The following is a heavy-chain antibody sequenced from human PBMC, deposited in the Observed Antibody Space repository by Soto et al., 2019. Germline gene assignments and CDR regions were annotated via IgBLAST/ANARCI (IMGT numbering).Heavy chain of an antibody. CDR2: IYYSGST. J-gene: IGHJ4*02. CDR1: GGSVSSGSYY. V-gene: IGHV4-61*01. Sequence: SETLSLTCTVSGGSVSSGSYYWSWIRQPPGKGLEWIGYIYYSGSTNYNPSLKSRVTISVDTSKNQFSLKLSSVTAADTAVYYCARGTAMVTVIDYWGQGTLVTAPQ. D-gene: IGHD5-18*01. CDR3: ARGTAMVTVIDY.